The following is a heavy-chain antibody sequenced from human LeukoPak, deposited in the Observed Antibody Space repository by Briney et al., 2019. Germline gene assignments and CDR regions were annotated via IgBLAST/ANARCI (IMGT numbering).Heavy chain of an antibody. CDR3: ARDIHSVAFDI. CDR1: GFTFSSYW. CDR2: IKQDESEK. Sequence: GGSLRLSCAASGFTFSSYWMSWVRQAPGKGLEWVANIKQDESEKYYVDSVKGRFTISRDNAKNLLYLQMNSLRAEDTAVYYCARDIHSVAFDIWGQGTMVTVSS. V-gene: IGHV3-7*01. J-gene: IGHJ3*02.